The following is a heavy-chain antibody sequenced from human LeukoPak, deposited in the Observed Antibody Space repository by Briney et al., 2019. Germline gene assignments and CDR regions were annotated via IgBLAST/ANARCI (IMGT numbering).Heavy chain of an antibody. Sequence: GASVKVSCKASGYTFTGYYMHWVRQAPGQGLEWMGWINPNSGGTNYAQKFQGRVTMTRDTSISTAYMELSRLRSDDTAVYYCARDRRMTFGGVIVLDYWGQGTLVTVSS. CDR2: INPNSGGT. J-gene: IGHJ4*02. CDR3: ARDRRMTFGGVIVLDY. D-gene: IGHD3-16*02. V-gene: IGHV1-2*02. CDR1: GYTFTGYY.